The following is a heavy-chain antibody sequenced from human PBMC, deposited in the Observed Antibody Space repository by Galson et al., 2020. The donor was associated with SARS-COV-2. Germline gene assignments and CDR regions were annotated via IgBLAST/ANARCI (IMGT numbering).Heavy chain of an antibody. D-gene: IGHD4-17*01. J-gene: IGHJ5*02. V-gene: IGHV1-8*02. CDR3: ARSYDDFATWFDP. CDR2: INPNSGNT. CDR1: GYTFTSYY. Sequence: ASVKVSCKASGYTFTSYYMHWVRQAPGQGLEWMGIINPNSGNTGYAQKFQGRVTMTRTTSISTAYMELNSLTSEDTAVYYCARSYDDFATWFDPWGQGTLVTVSS.